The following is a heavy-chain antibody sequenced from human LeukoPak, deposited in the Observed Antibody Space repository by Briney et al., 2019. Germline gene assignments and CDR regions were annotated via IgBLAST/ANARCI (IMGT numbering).Heavy chain of an antibody. Sequence: SETLSLTCTVSGGSISSADYYWSWIRQPPGKGLEWIGYIYYTGSIYHNPSLTTRLTISLDTSKNQLSLKLNSVTAADTAVYYCARREVQGYMDVWGKGTTVIVSS. CDR3: ARREVQGYMDV. CDR2: IYYTGSI. CDR1: GGSISSADYY. V-gene: IGHV4-30-4*01. J-gene: IGHJ6*03.